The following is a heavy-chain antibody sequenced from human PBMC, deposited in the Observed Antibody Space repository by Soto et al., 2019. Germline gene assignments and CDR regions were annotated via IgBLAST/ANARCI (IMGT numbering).Heavy chain of an antibody. CDR2: INPNSGGT. V-gene: IGHV1-2*06. D-gene: IGHD3-10*01. CDR3: AREGYYSGSGSYSPPRYYGMDV. Sequence: GASVKVSCKASGYIFTDYYMHWVRQAPGQELGWMGRINPNSGGTNYAQKFQGRVTMTTDTSTRTAYMELKSLRSDDTAVCYCAREGYYSGSGSYSPPRYYGMDVWGQGTTVTVSS. J-gene: IGHJ6*02. CDR1: GYIFTDYY.